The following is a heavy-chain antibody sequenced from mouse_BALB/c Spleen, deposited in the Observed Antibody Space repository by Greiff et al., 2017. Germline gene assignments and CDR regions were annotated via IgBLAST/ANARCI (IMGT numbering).Heavy chain of an antibody. CDR1: GFNIKDTY. V-gene: IGHV14-3*02. J-gene: IGHJ4*01. CDR2: IDPANGNT. Sequence: EVKLVESGAELVKPGASVKLSCTASGFNIKDTYMHWVKQRPEQGLEWIGRIDPANGNTKYDPKFQGKATITADTSSNTAYLQLSSLTSEDTAVYYCASRRAMDYWGQGTSVTVSS. CDR3: ASRRAMDY.